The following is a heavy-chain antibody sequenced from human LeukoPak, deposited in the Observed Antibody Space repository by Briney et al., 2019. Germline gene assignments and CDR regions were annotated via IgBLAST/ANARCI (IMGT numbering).Heavy chain of an antibody. D-gene: IGHD3-22*01. J-gene: IGHJ4*02. Sequence: GGSLRLSCAASGFTFSNSAMSWVRQAPGKGLEWVSAINGGGGSTYYADSVKGRFTISRDNSKNTLYLQMNSLRAEDTAAFYCARGFHRYSYDSGPYAVYWGQGTLVTVSS. CDR2: INGGGGST. CDR1: GFTFSNSA. CDR3: ARGFHRYSYDSGPYAVY. V-gene: IGHV3-23*01.